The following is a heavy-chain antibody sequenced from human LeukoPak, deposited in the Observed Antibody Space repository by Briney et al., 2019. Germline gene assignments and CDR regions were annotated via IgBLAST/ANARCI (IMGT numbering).Heavy chain of an antibody. J-gene: IGHJ4*02. Sequence: ASVKVSCKASGYTFTGYYMHWVRQAPGQGLEWMGWINPNSGGTNYAQKFQGRVTLTRDTSIHTAYMEVRRLRSDDTAVYYCARETYGSSDYWGQGTLVTVS. D-gene: IGHD6-6*01. CDR3: ARETYGSSDY. CDR1: GYTFTGYY. V-gene: IGHV1-2*02. CDR2: INPNSGGT.